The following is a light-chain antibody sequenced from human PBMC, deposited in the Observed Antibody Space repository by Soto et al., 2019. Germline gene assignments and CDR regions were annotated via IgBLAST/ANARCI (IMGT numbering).Light chain of an antibody. CDR3: QQLNSDPLT. CDR1: QGISSY. CDR2: AAS. J-gene: IGKJ4*02. V-gene: IGKV1-9*01. Sequence: DIQLTQSPSFLSASVGDRVTITCRASQGISSYLAWYQQKPVKAPKLLIYAASTLQSGVPSRFSGSGSGTEFTLTISSLQPEDFATYYCQQLNSDPLTFGGGTKVEIK.